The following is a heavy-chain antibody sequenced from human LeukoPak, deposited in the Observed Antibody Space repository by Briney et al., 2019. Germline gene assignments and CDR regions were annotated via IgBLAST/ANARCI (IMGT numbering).Heavy chain of an antibody. CDR3: VRGRYNYGYIFDY. D-gene: IGHD5-18*01. J-gene: IGHJ4*02. Sequence: PGGSLRLSCAASGFTFSSYGMHWVRQAPGKGLEWVAFIRYDGSNKYYADSVKGRFTISRDNSKNTLYLQMNSLRVEDTAVYYCVRGRYNYGYIFDYWGQGTLVTVSS. V-gene: IGHV3-30*02. CDR1: GFTFSSYG. CDR2: IRYDGSNK.